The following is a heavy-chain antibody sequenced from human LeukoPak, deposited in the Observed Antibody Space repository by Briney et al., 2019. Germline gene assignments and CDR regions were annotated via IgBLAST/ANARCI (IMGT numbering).Heavy chain of an antibody. CDR1: GYTFTGYY. Sequence: ASVKVSCKASGYTFTGYYMHWVRQAPGQGLEWMGWINPNSGGTNYAQKFQGRVTMTRDTSISTAYMELSRLRSDDTAVYYCARDQTPVLRFLEWLPKYYFDYWGQGTLVTVSS. CDR2: INPNSGGT. D-gene: IGHD3-3*01. J-gene: IGHJ4*02. CDR3: ARDQTPVLRFLEWLPKYYFDY. V-gene: IGHV1-2*02.